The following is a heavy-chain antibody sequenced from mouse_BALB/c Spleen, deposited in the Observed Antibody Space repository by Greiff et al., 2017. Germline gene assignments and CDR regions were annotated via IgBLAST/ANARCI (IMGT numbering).Heavy chain of an antibody. CDR3: AREAYRSAMDD. J-gene: IGHJ4*01. CDR1: GYTFTSYV. CDR2: INPYNDGT. Sequence: VQLQQSGPELVKPGASVKMSCKASGYTFTSYVMHWVKQKPGQGLEWIGYINPYNDGTKYNEKFKGKATLTSDKSSSTAYMELSSLTSEDSAVYDCAREAYRSAMDDWGQGTSVTVSS. V-gene: IGHV1-14*01.